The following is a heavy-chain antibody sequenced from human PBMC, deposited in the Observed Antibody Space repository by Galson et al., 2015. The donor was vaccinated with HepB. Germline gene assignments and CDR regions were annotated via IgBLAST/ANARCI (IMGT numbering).Heavy chain of an antibody. J-gene: IGHJ4*02. D-gene: IGHD2-8*01. CDR2: ISSSNII. Sequence: SLRLSCAASGFSFSTYNMNWVRQAPGKGLERISFISSSNIIYYADSVKGRFTISRDNAKDSLYLQMNSLRDADTAVNYCAKALYTNTWFPSPDYDHWGQGTLVTVSS. CDR3: AKALYTNTWFPSPDYDH. V-gene: IGHV3-48*02. CDR1: GFSFSTYN.